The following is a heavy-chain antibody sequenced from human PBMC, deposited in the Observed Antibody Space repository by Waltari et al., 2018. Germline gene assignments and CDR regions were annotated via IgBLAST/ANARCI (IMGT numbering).Heavy chain of an antibody. J-gene: IGHJ5*02. Sequence: QVQLQQWGAGLLKPSETLSLTCAVYGGSFSGYYWSWIRQPPGKGLGWIGEINHSGSTKYKPSLKSRVTISVDTSKNQFALKLSSVTAADTAVYYCARASPYLYYDFWSGYYGWFDPWGQGTLVTVSS. CDR2: INHSGST. V-gene: IGHV4-34*01. CDR3: ARASPYLYYDFWSGYYGWFDP. D-gene: IGHD3-3*01. CDR1: GGSFSGYY.